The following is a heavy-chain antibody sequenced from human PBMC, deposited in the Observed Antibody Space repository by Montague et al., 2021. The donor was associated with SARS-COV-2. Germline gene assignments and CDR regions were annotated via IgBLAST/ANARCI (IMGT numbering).Heavy chain of an antibody. D-gene: IGHD3-10*01. V-gene: IGHV4-39*01. CDR1: GDSINNSRYY. CDR3: ARLESTRGVIIRGAFHI. J-gene: IGHJ3*02. CDR2: IYYSGSA. Sequence: SETLSLTCSVSGDSINNSRYYWGWIRQPPGKGLEWIGTIYYSGSAXYNPSLKSRVTISVDTSKDQFSLKLNSVTATDTAVYYRARLESTRGVIIRGAFHIWGQGTKVTVSS.